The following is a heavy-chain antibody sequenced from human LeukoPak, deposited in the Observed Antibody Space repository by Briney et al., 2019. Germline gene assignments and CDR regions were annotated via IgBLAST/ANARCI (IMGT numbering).Heavy chain of an antibody. Sequence: ASVKVSCKASGYTFTSYGISWVRQAPGQGLEWMGWISAYNDNTNYAQKLQGRVTMTTDTSTSTAYMELRSLRSDDTAMYYCARDEGSGYSYGGLSSRFDPWGQGTLVTVSS. D-gene: IGHD5-18*01. CDR3: ARDEGSGYSYGGLSSRFDP. V-gene: IGHV1-18*01. CDR2: ISAYNDNT. J-gene: IGHJ5*02. CDR1: GYTFTSYG.